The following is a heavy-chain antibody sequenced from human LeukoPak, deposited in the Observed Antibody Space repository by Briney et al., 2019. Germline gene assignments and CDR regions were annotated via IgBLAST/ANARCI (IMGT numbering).Heavy chain of an antibody. CDR2: ISGSGGST. V-gene: IGHV3-23*01. CDR3: AKQRGDYGGILFDY. D-gene: IGHD4-23*01. CDR1: AFTFSTYG. J-gene: IGHJ4*02. Sequence: GGSLRLSCAASAFTFSTYGVSWVRQAPGKGLEWVSAISGSGGSTYYAGSVKGRFTISRDNSKNTLYLQMNSLRAEDTAVYYCAKQRGDYGGILFDYWGQGTLVTVSS.